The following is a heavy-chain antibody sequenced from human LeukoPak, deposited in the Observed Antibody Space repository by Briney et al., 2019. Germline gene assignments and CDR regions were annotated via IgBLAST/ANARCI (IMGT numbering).Heavy chain of an antibody. CDR3: ARAGYRGIAARPHAFDI. CDR2: ISSSSSTI. CDR1: GFTFSSYS. D-gene: IGHD6-6*01. J-gene: IGHJ3*02. Sequence: PGGSLRLSCAASGFTFSSYSMNWVRQAPGKGLEWVSYISSSSSTIYYADSVKGRFTISRDNAKNSLYLQMNSLRDEDTAVYYCARAGYRGIAARPHAFDIWGQGTMVTVSS. V-gene: IGHV3-48*02.